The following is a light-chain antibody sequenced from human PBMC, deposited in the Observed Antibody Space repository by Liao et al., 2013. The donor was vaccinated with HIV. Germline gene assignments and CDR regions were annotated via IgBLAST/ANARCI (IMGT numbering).Light chain of an antibody. Sequence: SYELTQPPSVSVSPGQTASITCSGDELGDKYACWYQQKPGQSPVLVIYQDTKRPSGIPERFSGSNSGNTATLTISGTQAMDEADYYCQAWDNTINVVFGGGTKLTVL. CDR1: ELGDKY. CDR2: QDT. V-gene: IGLV3-1*01. J-gene: IGLJ2*01. CDR3: QAWDNTINVV.